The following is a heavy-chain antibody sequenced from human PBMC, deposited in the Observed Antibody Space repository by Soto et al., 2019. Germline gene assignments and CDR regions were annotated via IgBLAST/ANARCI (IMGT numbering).Heavy chain of an antibody. Sequence: PGGSLRLSCAASGFTFSSYGMHWVRQAPGKGLEWVAVISYDGSNKYYADSVKGRFTISRDNSKNTLYLQMNSLRAEDTAVYYCAKDLVGESVGATTEADYWGQGTLVTVSS. J-gene: IGHJ4*02. D-gene: IGHD1-26*01. CDR3: AKDLVGESVGATTEADY. V-gene: IGHV3-30*18. CDR1: GFTFSSYG. CDR2: ISYDGSNK.